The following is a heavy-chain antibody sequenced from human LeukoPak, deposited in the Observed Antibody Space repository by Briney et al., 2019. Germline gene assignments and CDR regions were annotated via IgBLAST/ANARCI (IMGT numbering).Heavy chain of an antibody. D-gene: IGHD3-22*01. CDR3: ARGGRYYDSSGYYYFDY. Sequence: ASVKVSCKASGYTFTSYGISWVRQAPGQGLEWMGWISAYNGNTNYAHKLQGRVTMTTDTSTSTAYMELRSLRSDDTAVYYCARGGRYYDSSGYYYFDYWGQGTLVTVSS. V-gene: IGHV1-18*01. J-gene: IGHJ4*02. CDR2: ISAYNGNT. CDR1: GYTFTSYG.